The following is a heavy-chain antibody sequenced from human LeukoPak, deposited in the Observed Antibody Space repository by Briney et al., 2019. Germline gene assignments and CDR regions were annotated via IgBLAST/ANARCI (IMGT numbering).Heavy chain of an antibody. CDR3: VKGRISEDGLDF. Sequence: GGSLRLSCAASGFTFSRSAMTWVRQTPGKGLDWVSSISSSGNTYYADSVKGRFTISRDNSKNMLYLQMNSLRAEDTAVYHCVKGRISEDGLDFWGQGTLVTVSS. CDR2: ISSSGNT. D-gene: IGHD6-13*01. J-gene: IGHJ4*02. V-gene: IGHV3-23*01. CDR1: GFTFSRSA.